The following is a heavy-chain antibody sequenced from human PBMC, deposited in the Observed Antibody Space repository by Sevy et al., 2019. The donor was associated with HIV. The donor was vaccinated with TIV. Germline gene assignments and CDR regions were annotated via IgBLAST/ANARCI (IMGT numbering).Heavy chain of an antibody. D-gene: IGHD4-17*01. CDR2: ISGHDGET. J-gene: IGHJ6*03. CDR1: GYRVTNFG. CDR3: ARGVDSYGAYYYYMDV. Sequence: ASVKVSCKASGYRVTNFGLSWVRQAPGQGLEWMGWISGHDGETNYAQRFQGRVTLTTDKSTRTAYMELRSLRSDDTATYFCARGVDSYGAYYYYMDVWGSGTTVTVSS. V-gene: IGHV1-18*01.